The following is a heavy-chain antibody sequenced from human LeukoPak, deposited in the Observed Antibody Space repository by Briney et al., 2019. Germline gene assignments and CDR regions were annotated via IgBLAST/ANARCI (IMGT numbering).Heavy chain of an antibody. J-gene: IGHJ5*02. CDR3: ARVRAVAGPVKP. D-gene: IGHD6-19*01. CDR2: INPNSGGT. Sequence: ASVKVSCKASGYTFTGYYMHWVRQAPGQGLEWMGWINPNSGGTNYAQKFQGRVTMTRDTSISTAYMELSRLRSDDTAVYCCARVRAVAGPVKPWGQGTLVTVSS. V-gene: IGHV1-2*02. CDR1: GYTFTGYY.